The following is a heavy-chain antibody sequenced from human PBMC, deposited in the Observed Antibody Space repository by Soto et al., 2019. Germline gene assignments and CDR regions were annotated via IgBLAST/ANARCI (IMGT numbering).Heavy chain of an antibody. CDR1: GGSFSGYY. CDR3: VRDRLRGYDSSGFYS. Sequence: PSETLSLTCAVYGGSFSGYYWSWIRQPPGKGLEWIGEINHSGSTNYNPSLKSRVTISVATSTNTVFRELRSLKSDDTAIYSCVRDRLRGYDSSGFYSWGRGTRVTVSS. J-gene: IGHJ4*02. D-gene: IGHD3-22*01. V-gene: IGHV4-34*01. CDR2: INHSGST.